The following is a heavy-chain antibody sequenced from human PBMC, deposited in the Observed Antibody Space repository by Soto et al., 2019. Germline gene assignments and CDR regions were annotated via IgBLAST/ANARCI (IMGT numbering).Heavy chain of an antibody. Sequence: QVQLVESGGGVVQPGRSLRLSCAASGFTFSSYAMHWVRQAPGKGLEWVAVISYDGSNKYYADSVKGRFTISRDNSKNTLYLQMNSLRAEDTAVYYCARDRRLSGVQLWSVIYYYYGMDVWGQGTTVTVSS. J-gene: IGHJ6*02. CDR3: ARDRRLSGVQLWSVIYYYYGMDV. CDR1: GFTFSSYA. D-gene: IGHD5-18*01. CDR2: ISYDGSNK. V-gene: IGHV3-30-3*01.